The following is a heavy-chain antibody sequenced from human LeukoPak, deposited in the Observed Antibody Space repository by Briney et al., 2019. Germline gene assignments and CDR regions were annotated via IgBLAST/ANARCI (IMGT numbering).Heavy chain of an antibody. V-gene: IGHV3-23*01. J-gene: IGHJ4*02. CDR2: VGGSDGST. D-gene: IGHD6-13*01. Sequence: GGSLRLSCAASGFTFSGYAMTWVRQAPGKGLEGGSGVGGSDGSTFYADSVKGRFTISRDNSKNTLYLQMNSLRVEDTAVYYCAKVGGARIAAAGSHYWGQGTLVTVPS. CDR3: AKVGGARIAAAGSHY. CDR1: GFTFSGYA.